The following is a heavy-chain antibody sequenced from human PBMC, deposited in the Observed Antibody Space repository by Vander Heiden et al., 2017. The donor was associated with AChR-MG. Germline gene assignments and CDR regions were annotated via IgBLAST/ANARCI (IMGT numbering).Heavy chain of an antibody. CDR1: GFTFSSYW. CDR2: IKKDGSEK. Sequence: EVQLVESGGGLVQPGGSLRLSCAASGFTFSSYWMSWVRQAPGKGLEWVANIKKDGSEKYYVDSVKGRFTISRDNAKNSRYLKMNSMRAEETAVYYCARGAAPAYYYYYYMDVWGKGTTVTVSS. CDR3: ARGAAPAYYYYYYMDV. J-gene: IGHJ6*03. V-gene: IGHV3-7*01.